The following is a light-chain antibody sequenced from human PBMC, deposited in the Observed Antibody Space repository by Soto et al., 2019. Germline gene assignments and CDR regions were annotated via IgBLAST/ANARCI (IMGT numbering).Light chain of an antibody. CDR1: QSVSSSY. Sequence: EIVLTQSPGTLSLSPGERATLSCRASQSVSSSYLAWYQQKPGQAPRLLIYGASSRATGIPDRFSGSGSGTDFTLTISRLEPEYGSVYYCQQYGSSRSITFGQGPRLEIK. CDR2: GAS. CDR3: QQYGSSRSIT. V-gene: IGKV3-20*01. J-gene: IGKJ5*01.